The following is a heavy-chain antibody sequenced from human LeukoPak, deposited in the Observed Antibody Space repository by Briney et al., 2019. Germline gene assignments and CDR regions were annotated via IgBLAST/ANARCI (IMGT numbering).Heavy chain of an antibody. D-gene: IGHD1-7*01. CDR2: MSGSGDKT. Sequence: GGSLRLSCAASGFTFSNCAMSWVRQAPGEGLECISAMSGSGDKTHYADSVKGRFTISRDNSKNTLYLQMNSLRAEDTAVYYCARGPTWNYAGSFDYWGQGTLVTVSS. CDR1: GFTFSNCA. V-gene: IGHV3-23*01. CDR3: ARGPTWNYAGSFDY. J-gene: IGHJ4*02.